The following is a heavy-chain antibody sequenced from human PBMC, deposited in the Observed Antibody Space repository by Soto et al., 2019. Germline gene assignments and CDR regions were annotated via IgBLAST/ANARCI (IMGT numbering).Heavy chain of an antibody. CDR3: ARATTYYDFWSGAWGMDV. CDR2: IYYSGST. Sequence: PSETLSLTCTVSGGSISSGGYYWSWIRQHPGKGLEWIGYIYYSGSTYYNPSLKSRVTISVDTSKNQFSLKLSSVTAADTAVYYYARATTYYDFWSGAWGMDVWGQGTTVTVSS. J-gene: IGHJ6*02. CDR1: GGSISSGGYY. V-gene: IGHV4-31*03. D-gene: IGHD3-3*01.